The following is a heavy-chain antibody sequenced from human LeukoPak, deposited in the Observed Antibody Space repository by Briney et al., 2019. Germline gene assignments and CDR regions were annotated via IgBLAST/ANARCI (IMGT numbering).Heavy chain of an antibody. CDR1: GFTFSSYA. CDR3: ASSPTYGDYVGLDY. J-gene: IGHJ4*02. CDR2: ISGSGGST. D-gene: IGHD3-16*01. Sequence: GGSLRLSCAASGFTFSSYAMSWVRQAPGKGLEWVSAISGSGGSTYYADSVKGRFTSSRDNSKNSLYLQMKSLRAEDTAVYDCASSPTYGDYVGLDYWGQGTLVTVSS. V-gene: IGHV3-23*01.